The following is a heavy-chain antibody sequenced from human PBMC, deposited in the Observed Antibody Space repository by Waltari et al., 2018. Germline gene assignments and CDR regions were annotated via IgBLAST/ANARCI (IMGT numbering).Heavy chain of an antibody. V-gene: IGHV3-53*01. CDR3: ARETGVAVAGYGLDI. Sequence: VHVEESGGGLMQPGGSLRLSCAASGFTVSSCYGAWGRQAQGKGLEWVSLIYSGGDTYYADYVKGRFTISRDNSKNMVYLQMNSLRADDTAVYYCARETGVAVAGYGLDIWGQGTTVTVSS. CDR1: GFTVSSCY. CDR2: IYSGGDT. J-gene: IGHJ6*02. D-gene: IGHD2-15*01.